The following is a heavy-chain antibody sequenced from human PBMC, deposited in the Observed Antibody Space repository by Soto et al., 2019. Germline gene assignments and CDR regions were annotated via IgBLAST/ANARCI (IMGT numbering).Heavy chain of an antibody. CDR3: VRYSMRAYGMAA. J-gene: IGHJ6*02. D-gene: IGHD2-21*01. V-gene: IGHV3-48*02. CDR1: VVRFGSKG. Sequence: GGYVRLACVASVVRFGSKGMKWVRQGLGKGLEWDSYISGGSKSIYYAASVKGRFTISRDNAKNSLYLEMNSLRDEDTAVYSCVRYSMRAYGMAARGPGTTLSVS. CDR2: ISGGSKSI.